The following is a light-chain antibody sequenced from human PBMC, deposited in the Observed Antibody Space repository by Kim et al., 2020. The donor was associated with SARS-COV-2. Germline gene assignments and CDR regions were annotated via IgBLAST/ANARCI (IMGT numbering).Light chain of an antibody. CDR1: SLRSYY. CDR2: GKN. V-gene: IGLV3-19*01. Sequence: SSELTQDPAVSVALGQTVRITCQGDSLRSYYATWYQQKPGQAPLLVIYGKNNRPSGIPDRFSGSSSGNTASLTITGTQAGDEADYYCNSRDINDNEVFGG. CDR3: NSRDINDNEV. J-gene: IGLJ2*01.